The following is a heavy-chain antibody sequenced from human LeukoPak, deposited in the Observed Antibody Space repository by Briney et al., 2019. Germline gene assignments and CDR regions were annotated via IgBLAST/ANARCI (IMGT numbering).Heavy chain of an antibody. CDR1: GFTFNNYA. V-gene: IGHV3-23*01. J-gene: IGHJ2*01. D-gene: IGHD5-12*01. CDR3: AKERRAYDPWYFDL. Sequence: GGSPRLSCVASGFTFNNYAMSWVRQAPGQGLEWVSAISSGGSTSYADSAKGRFTISRDNSQDTLSLQMNSLRVEDTAVYYCAKERRAYDPWYFDLWGRGTLVTVSS. CDR2: ISSGGST.